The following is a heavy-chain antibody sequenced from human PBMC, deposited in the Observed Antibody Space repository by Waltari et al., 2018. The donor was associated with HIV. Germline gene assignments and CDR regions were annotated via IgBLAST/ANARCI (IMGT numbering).Heavy chain of an antibody. D-gene: IGHD3-22*01. Sequence: EGQLLESGGGLVQPGGSLRLSCGPSRLSFSSYVMYWVRQATGKGLEWVSGISGRGGRKDYADFVKGRFTISRDNSKNTLYLQMNSLRVEDTAIYYCVKELDYYDSSGYFNWLDPWGQGTLVTVSS. CDR3: VKELDYYDSSGYFNWLDP. J-gene: IGHJ5*02. CDR2: ISGRGGRK. V-gene: IGHV3-23*01. CDR1: RLSFSSYV.